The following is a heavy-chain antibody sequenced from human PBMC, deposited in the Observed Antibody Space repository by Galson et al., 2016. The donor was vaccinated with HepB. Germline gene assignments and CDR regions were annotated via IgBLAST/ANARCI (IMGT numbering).Heavy chain of an antibody. CDR2: LSGSGGST. CDR1: GFTLTTYA. D-gene: IGHD3-22*01. CDR3: VRENYYDTRGAFDI. Sequence: SLRLSCAASGFTLTTYAMSWVRQAPGKGLEWVSALSGSGGSTYYADSVKGRFTISRDNSKNTPYLQVNSLRAEDTAVYYCVRENYYDTRGAFDIWGHGTMVTVSS. J-gene: IGHJ3*02. V-gene: IGHV3-23*01.